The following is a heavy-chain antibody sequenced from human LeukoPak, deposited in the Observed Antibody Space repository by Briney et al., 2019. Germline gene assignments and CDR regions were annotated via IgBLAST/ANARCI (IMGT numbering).Heavy chain of an antibody. CDR2: ISGSGGSP. V-gene: IGHV3-23*01. CDR1: GFTFSSYA. J-gene: IGHJ4*02. CDR3: AKGGVVVVVAFDY. Sequence: GGSLRLSCAASGFTFSSYAMSWVRQAPGKGLEWVSAISGSGGSPYYADSVKGRFTISRDNSKHTLYLQMNSLRAEDTAVYYCAKGGVVVVVAFDYWGQGTLVTVSS. D-gene: IGHD2-15*01.